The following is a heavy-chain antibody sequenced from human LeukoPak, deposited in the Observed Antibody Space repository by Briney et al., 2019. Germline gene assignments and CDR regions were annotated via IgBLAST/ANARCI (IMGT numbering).Heavy chain of an antibody. CDR3: AREVIAAAGEFDY. V-gene: IGHV3-30*03. D-gene: IGHD6-13*01. Sequence: GGSLRLSCAASGFTFSSYGMHWVRQAPGKGLEWVAVISYDGSNKYYADSVKGRFTISRDNAKNSLYLQMNSLRAEDTAVYYCAREVIAAAGEFDYWGQGTLVTVSS. CDR2: ISYDGSNK. J-gene: IGHJ4*02. CDR1: GFTFSSYG.